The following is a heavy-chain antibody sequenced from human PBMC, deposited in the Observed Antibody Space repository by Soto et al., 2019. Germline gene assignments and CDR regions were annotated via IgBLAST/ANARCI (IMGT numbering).Heavy chain of an antibody. Sequence: EVQLLESGGGLVQPGGSLRLSCAASGFTFNTYAMSWVRQAPGKGLEWVSAISGSGGSTYYADSVKGRFTISRDNSKNTLYLQMNSLRAEDTAVYYCAKVGVVAATYNWFDPWGQGTLVTVSS. CDR1: GFTFNTYA. CDR2: ISGSGGST. V-gene: IGHV3-23*01. D-gene: IGHD2-15*01. J-gene: IGHJ5*02. CDR3: AKVGVVAATYNWFDP.